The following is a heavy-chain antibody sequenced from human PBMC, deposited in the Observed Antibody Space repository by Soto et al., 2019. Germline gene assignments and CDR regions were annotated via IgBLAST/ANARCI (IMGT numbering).Heavy chain of an antibody. V-gene: IGHV3-33*01. J-gene: IGHJ4*02. CDR1: GFTFSSYG. Sequence: QVQLVESGGGVVQPGRSLRLSCAASGFTFSSYGMHWVRQAPGKGLEWVAVIWYDGSNKYYADSVKGRFTISRDNSKNTLYMQMNSLRAEETAVYYCARDPIWFGELLPPYFDYWGQGTLVTDSS. CDR3: ARDPIWFGELLPPYFDY. D-gene: IGHD3-10*01. CDR2: IWYDGSNK.